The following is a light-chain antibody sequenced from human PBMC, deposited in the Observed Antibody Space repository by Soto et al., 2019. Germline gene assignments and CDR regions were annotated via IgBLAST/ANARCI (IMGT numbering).Light chain of an antibody. J-gene: IGKJ3*01. Sequence: DIKLTQSPSFLSVSAGDRVTITCRASQGISSYLAWYQQKPGKAPKLLIYAASTLQSGVPARFSGSGSGTEFTLTISSLQPEDFGTYYCQQRNSNLGTFGPGTQVEI. CDR3: QQRNSNLGT. CDR2: AAS. CDR1: QGISSY. V-gene: IGKV1-9*01.